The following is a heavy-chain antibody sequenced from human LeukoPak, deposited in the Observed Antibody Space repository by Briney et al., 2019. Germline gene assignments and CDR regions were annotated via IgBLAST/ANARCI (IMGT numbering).Heavy chain of an antibody. D-gene: IGHD3-10*01. V-gene: IGHV4-59*01. Sequence: SETLSLTCTVSGGSISSYYWSWIRQPPGKGLEWVGYIYYSGSTNYNPSLKRRVTISVDTSKNQFSLKLSSVTAADTAVYYCARAYYYGSGSYQPIDPWGQGTLVTVSS. CDR1: GGSISSYY. J-gene: IGHJ5*02. CDR2: IYYSGST. CDR3: ARAYYYGSGSYQPIDP.